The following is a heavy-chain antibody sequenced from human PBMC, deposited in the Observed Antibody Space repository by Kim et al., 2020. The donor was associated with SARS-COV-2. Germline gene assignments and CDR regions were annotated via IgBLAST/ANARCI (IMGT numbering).Heavy chain of an antibody. V-gene: IGHV3-48*03. D-gene: IGHD4-4*01. CDR1: GFTFSIYE. CDR3: ARGRNYSPFDS. CDR2: IIGSGTTI. Sequence: GGSLRLSCTASGFTFSIYEMNWVRQAPGKGLEWVSYIIGSGTTIYYADSVRGRFTVSRDNDKNSLFLQMNSLRAEDTAVYYCARGRNYSPFDSWGLGTLV. J-gene: IGHJ4*02.